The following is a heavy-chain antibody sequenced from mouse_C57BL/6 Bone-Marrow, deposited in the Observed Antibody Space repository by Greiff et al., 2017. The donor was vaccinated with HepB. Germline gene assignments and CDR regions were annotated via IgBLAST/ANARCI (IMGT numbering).Heavy chain of an antibody. CDR1: GYTFTDYY. Sequence: EVQLQQSGPELVKPGASVKISCKASGYTFTDYYMNWVKQSHGKSLEWIGDINPNNGGTSYNQKFKGKATLTVDKSSSTAYMELRSLTSEDSAVYYCARSGGSSYGYFDVWGTGTTVTVSS. D-gene: IGHD1-1*01. CDR2: INPNNGGT. V-gene: IGHV1-26*01. J-gene: IGHJ1*03. CDR3: ARSGGSSYGYFDV.